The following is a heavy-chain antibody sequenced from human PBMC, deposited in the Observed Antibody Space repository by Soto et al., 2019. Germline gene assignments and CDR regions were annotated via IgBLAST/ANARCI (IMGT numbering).Heavy chain of an antibody. CDR1: GFTFSSYW. J-gene: IGHJ3*02. Sequence: GGSLRLSCAASGFTFSSYWMSWVRQAPGKGLEWVANIKQDGSEKYYVDSVKGRFTIPRDNAKNSLYLQMNSLRAEDTAVYYCARAGGWALLAFDIWGQGTMVTVSS. D-gene: IGHD1-26*01. CDR2: IKQDGSEK. CDR3: ARAGGWALLAFDI. V-gene: IGHV3-7*01.